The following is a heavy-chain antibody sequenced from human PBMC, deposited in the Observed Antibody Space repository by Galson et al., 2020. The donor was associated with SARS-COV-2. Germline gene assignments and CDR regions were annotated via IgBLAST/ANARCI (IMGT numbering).Heavy chain of an antibody. CDR3: ASPRGYMDV. J-gene: IGHJ6*03. V-gene: IGHV3-23*01. CDR2: ISGSGVST. Sequence: GESLKISCAASGFTFSSYAVNWVRKAPGKGLEWVSAISGSGVSTYYADSVKGRFTISRDNSKNTLYLQMNSLRAEDTTVYYCASPRGYMDVWGKGTTVTVSS. D-gene: IGHD3-10*01. CDR1: GFTFSSYA.